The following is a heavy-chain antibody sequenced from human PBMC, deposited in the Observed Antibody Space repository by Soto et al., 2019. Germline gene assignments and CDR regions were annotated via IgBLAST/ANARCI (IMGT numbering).Heavy chain of an antibody. Sequence: ASVKVSCKASGYTFTSYGISWVRQAPGQGLEWMGWISAYNGNTNYAQKLQGRVTMTTDTSTSTAYMELRSLRSDDTAVYYCARPYSTGDYYYYGMDVWGQGTTVTVSS. CDR1: GYTFTSYG. CDR3: ARPYSTGDYYYYGMDV. V-gene: IGHV1-18*04. D-gene: IGHD6-25*01. CDR2: ISAYNGNT. J-gene: IGHJ6*02.